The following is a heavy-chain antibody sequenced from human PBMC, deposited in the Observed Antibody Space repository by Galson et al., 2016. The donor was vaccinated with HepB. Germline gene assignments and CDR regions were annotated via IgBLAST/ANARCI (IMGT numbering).Heavy chain of an antibody. J-gene: IGHJ4*02. CDR3: AKRPDWNYAAYYFDY. D-gene: IGHD1-7*01. V-gene: IGHV3-23*01. CDR2: ITGSGGNT. CDR1: GFTFSSYA. Sequence: SLRLSCAASGFTFSSYAMSWVRQAPGEGLEWVSGITGSGGNTYYADSVKGRFTISRDDSKNTLYLQMNSLRAEDTAVYYCAKRPDWNYAAYYFDYWGQGTLVTVS.